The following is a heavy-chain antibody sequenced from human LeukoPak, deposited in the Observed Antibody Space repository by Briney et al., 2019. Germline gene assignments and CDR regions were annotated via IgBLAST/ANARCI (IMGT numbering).Heavy chain of an antibody. V-gene: IGHV3-49*03. CDR1: GFTFGDCA. D-gene: IGHD6-6*01. CDR2: IRSKAYGETT. CDR3: TRDGRGRGSSRAVYYFDF. Sequence: SLRLSCTGSGFTFGDCAFSWFRQGPGQGLEWVGFIRSKAYGETTDYAASVTGRLIINRDDSKRITYLQMNTLTTEDPGPYHCTRDGRGRGSSRAVYYFDFWGQGTLVTVSS. J-gene: IGHJ4*02.